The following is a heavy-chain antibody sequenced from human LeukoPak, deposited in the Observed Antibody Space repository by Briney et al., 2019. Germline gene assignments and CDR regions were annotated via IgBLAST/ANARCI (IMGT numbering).Heavy chain of an antibody. CDR3: AKDRGTMVRGIPNAFDV. V-gene: IGHV3-23*01. CDR2: ISGSGGST. D-gene: IGHD3-10*01. Sequence: GGSLRLSCAASGFTFTSYGMSWVRLAPGKRLEWVSAISGSGGSTFYADSVKGRFTISRDNSKNTLYLQMKSLRAEDTAVYYCAKDRGTMVRGIPNAFDVWGQGTMVTVSS. J-gene: IGHJ3*01. CDR1: GFTFTSYG.